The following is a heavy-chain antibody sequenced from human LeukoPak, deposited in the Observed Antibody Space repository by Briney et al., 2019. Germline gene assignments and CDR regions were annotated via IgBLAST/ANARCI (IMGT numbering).Heavy chain of an antibody. D-gene: IGHD1-26*01. CDR1: GGSISSSSYY. J-gene: IGHJ4*02. Sequence: SETLSLTCTVSGGSISSSSYYWGWIRQPPGKGLEWIGSIYYSGSIYYNPSLKSRVTISVDTSKNQFSLKLSSVTAADTAVYYCARRERWEPEGVFDYWGQGTLVTVSS. CDR2: IYYSGSI. V-gene: IGHV4-39*01. CDR3: ARRERWEPEGVFDY.